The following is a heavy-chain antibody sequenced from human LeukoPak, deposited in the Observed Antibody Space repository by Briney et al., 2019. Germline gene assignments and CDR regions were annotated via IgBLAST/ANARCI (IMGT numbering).Heavy chain of an antibody. CDR3: ARADYSSSWYY. D-gene: IGHD6-13*01. V-gene: IGHV4-4*07. CDR2: IYTTGST. J-gene: IGHJ4*02. Sequence: SETLSLTCTVSGGSISDYYWSWIRQPAGKGLEWIGRIYTTGSTYYNPSLKSRVTISVDTSKNQFSLKLSSVTAADTAVYYCARADYSSSWYYWGQGTLVTVSS. CDR1: GGSISDYY.